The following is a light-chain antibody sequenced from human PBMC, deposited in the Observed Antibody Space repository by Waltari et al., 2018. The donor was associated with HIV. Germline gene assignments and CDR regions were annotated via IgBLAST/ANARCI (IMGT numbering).Light chain of an antibody. J-gene: IGKJ3*01. CDR3: QQYNNWPPEIT. V-gene: IGKV3-15*01. Sequence: EIVMTQSPATLSVSPGERATLSCRASQSVSSNLAWYQQKPGQAPRLLVFGASTRATGIPARFSGSGSGTEFTLTNNSLQSEDFAVYYCQQYNNWPPEITFGPGTKVDIK. CDR2: GAS. CDR1: QSVSSN.